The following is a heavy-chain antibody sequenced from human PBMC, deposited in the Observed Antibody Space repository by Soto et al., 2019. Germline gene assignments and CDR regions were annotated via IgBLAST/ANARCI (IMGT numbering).Heavy chain of an antibody. CDR1: GYTFTSYA. CDR2: INAGNGKT. D-gene: IGHD2-2*01. CDR3: ASGCRSTSWPGVAVEKDYYYDGMDV. Sequence: QVQLVQSGAEVKKPGASVKVSCKASGYTFTSYAMHWMRQAPGQRLEWMGWINAGNGKTKYSQKFQGRVTITRDTSACSAYLGLSGLRAEDTAVYYCASGCRSTSWPGVAVEKDYYYDGMDVRGKGTKVMVSS. J-gene: IGHJ6*04. V-gene: IGHV1-3*01.